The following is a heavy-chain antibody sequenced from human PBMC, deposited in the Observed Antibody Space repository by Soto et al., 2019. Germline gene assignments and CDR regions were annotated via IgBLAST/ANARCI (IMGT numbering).Heavy chain of an antibody. CDR1: GFTFSSYG. CDR2: IWYDGSNK. CDR3: ARNSMTTVTRYYFDY. Sequence: QVQLVESGGGVVQPGRSLRLSCAASGFTFSSYGMHWVRQAPGKGLEWVAVIWYDGSNKYYADSVKGRFTISRDNSKNTLYLQINSLRAEDTAVYYCARNSMTTVTRYYFDYWGQGTLVTVSS. D-gene: IGHD4-17*01. J-gene: IGHJ4*02. V-gene: IGHV3-33*01.